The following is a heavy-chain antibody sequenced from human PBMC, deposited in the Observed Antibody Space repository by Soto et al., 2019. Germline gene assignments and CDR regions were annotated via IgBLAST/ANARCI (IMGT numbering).Heavy chain of an antibody. Sequence: GGSLRLSCEVSGLTFSKFEMTWVRQAPGQGLEWVSSISSDGATIYYADSVKGRFTISRDNDKNLLYLQMNSLKGEDTATYYCVRVGIVARPYWGQGTPVTAPQ. J-gene: IGHJ4*02. V-gene: IGHV3-48*03. D-gene: IGHD2-21*01. CDR2: ISSDGATI. CDR1: GLTFSKFE. CDR3: VRVGIVARPY.